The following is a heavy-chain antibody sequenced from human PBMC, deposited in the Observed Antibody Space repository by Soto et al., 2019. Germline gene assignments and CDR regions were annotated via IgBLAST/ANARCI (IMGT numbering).Heavy chain of an antibody. V-gene: IGHV4-39*01. Sequence: PSETLSLTCTVSGGSISSSSYYWGWIRQPPGKGLEWIGSIYYSGSTYYNPSLKSRVTISVDTSKNQFSLRLSSVTAADTAVYYCARLLRITGPIPHSTYYFDYWGQGTLVTVSS. CDR1: GGSISSSSYY. CDR2: IYYSGST. CDR3: ARLLRITGPIPHSTYYFDY. J-gene: IGHJ4*02. D-gene: IGHD1-20*01.